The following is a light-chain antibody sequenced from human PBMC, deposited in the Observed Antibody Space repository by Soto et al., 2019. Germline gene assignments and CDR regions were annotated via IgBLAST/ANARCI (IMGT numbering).Light chain of an antibody. CDR2: GAS. Sequence: VLTQSPVTLSSSPGERATLSCRASQSITTFLAWYQQKPGQAPRLLIYGASKRATGIPARFSGSGSGTDFTLTISSLEPEDFAVYYCQQRTNWPLTFGGGTKVEIK. V-gene: IGKV3-11*01. J-gene: IGKJ4*01. CDR3: QQRTNWPLT. CDR1: QSITTF.